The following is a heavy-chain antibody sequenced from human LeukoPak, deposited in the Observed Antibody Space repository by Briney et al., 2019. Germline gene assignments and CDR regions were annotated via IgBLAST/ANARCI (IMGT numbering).Heavy chain of an antibody. CDR2: IHPEGNEK. V-gene: IGHV3-7*04. CDR3: ARGDDFSGDH. D-gene: IGHD1-1*01. J-gene: IGHJ4*02. Sequence: PGGSLRLSCATSGFTFSNFWMSWVRRAPGRGLEWVANIHPEGNEKYHVESVKGRFTISRDNARNLLFLQMNGLRVEDTAVYYCARGDDFSGDHWGQGTLVTVSS. CDR1: GFTFSNFW.